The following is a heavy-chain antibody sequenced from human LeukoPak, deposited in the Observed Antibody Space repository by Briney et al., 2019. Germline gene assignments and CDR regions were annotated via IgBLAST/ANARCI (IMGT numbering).Heavy chain of an antibody. CDR2: IYHSGST. CDR1: GYSISSGYY. Sequence: SETLSLTCAVSGYSISSGYYWGWIRQPPGKGLEWIGSIYHSGSTYYNPSLKSRVTISVDTSKNQFSLKLSFVTAADTAVYYCARQSSGYSIDYWGQGTLVTVSS. J-gene: IGHJ4*02. CDR3: ARQSSGYSIDY. D-gene: IGHD3-22*01. V-gene: IGHV4-38-2*01.